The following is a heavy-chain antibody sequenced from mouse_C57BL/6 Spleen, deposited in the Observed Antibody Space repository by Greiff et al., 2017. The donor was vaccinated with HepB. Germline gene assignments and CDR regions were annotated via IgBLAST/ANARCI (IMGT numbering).Heavy chain of an antibody. D-gene: IGHD2-4*01. CDR1: GYTFTDYY. CDR3: ARDGYDYDPFAY. J-gene: IGHJ3*01. Sequence: EVQLQQSGPVLVKPGASVKMSCKASGYTFTDYYMNWVKQSHGKSLEWIGVINPYNGGTSYNQKFKGKATLTVDKSSSTAYMELNSLTSEDSAVYYCARDGYDYDPFAYWGQGTLVTVSA. CDR2: INPYNGGT. V-gene: IGHV1-19*01.